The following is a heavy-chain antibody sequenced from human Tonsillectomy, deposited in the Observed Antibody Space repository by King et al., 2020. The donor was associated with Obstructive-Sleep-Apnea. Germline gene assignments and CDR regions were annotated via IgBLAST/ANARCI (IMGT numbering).Heavy chain of an antibody. CDR2: IFPADADI. V-gene: IGHV5-51*01. Sequence: QLVQSGAEVKKPGESLKISCKGSGYSFSRYRIGWVRQMPGKGLEWMGLIFPADADIRYSPSFRGQVTISADESINTAYLQWRSLKASDTAIYYGADHADHDFLTGYYNSFDSWGQGTVVTVSS. CDR3: ADHADHDFLTGYYNSFDS. J-gene: IGHJ5*01. CDR1: GYSFSRYR. D-gene: IGHD3-9*01.